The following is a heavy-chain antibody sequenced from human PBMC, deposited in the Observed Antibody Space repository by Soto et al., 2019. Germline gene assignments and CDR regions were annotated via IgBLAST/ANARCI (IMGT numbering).Heavy chain of an antibody. CDR3: ARDLGSSSLDY. V-gene: IGHV1-2*04. CDR2: INPNSGGT. Sequence: ASVKVSCTASGYTFTGYYMHWVRQAPGQGLEWMGWINPNSGGTNYAQKFQGWVTMTRDTSISTAYMELSRLRSDDTAVYYCARDLGSSSLDYWGQGTLVTVSS. D-gene: IGHD6-6*01. J-gene: IGHJ4*02. CDR1: GYTFTGYY.